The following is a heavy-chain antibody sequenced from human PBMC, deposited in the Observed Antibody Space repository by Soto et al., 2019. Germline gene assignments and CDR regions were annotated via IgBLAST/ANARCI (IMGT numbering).Heavy chain of an antibody. CDR2: IIPLFGTT. D-gene: IGHD5-12*01. V-gene: IGHV1-69*01. J-gene: IGHJ6*02. Sequence: QVQVVQSGVDVRRPWSSVKVSCKASGDTFKNCVISWLRQAPGQGLEWMGGIIPLFGTTDFAQRFQGRLTITTDESTTTDYMELTRLRSEDTATYYWAAELGFEKLCVVWRQRTTVIVYS. CDR3: AAELGFEKLCVV. CDR1: GDTFKNCV.